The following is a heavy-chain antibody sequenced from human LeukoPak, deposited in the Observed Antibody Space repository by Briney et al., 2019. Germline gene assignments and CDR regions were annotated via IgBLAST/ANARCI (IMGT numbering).Heavy chain of an antibody. J-gene: IGHJ4*02. D-gene: IGHD6-13*01. V-gene: IGHV3-23*01. CDR2: ISGSGGST. CDR1: EFTFSSYA. Sequence: GGSLRLSCAASEFTFSSYAMSWVRQAPGKGLEWVSAISGSGGSTYYADSVKGRFTISRDNSKNTLYLQMNSLRAEDTAVYYCAKGGQYSSSCDYWGQGTLVTVSS. CDR3: AKGGQYSSSCDY.